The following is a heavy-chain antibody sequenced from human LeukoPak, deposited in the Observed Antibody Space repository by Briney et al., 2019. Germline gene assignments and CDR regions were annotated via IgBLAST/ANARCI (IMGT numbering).Heavy chain of an antibody. J-gene: IGHJ4*02. Sequence: SETLSLTCTVSGGSISSYYWSWIRQPPGKGLEWIGYIYYSGSTYYNPSLKSRVTISVDTSKNQFSLKLSSVTAADTAVYYCARVPGILWGQGTLVTVSS. D-gene: IGHD6-13*01. CDR1: GGSISSYY. V-gene: IGHV4-59*01. CDR2: IYYSGST. CDR3: ARVPGIL.